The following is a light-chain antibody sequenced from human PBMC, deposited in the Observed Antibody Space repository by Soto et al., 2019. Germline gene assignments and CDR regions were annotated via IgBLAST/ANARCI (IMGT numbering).Light chain of an antibody. V-gene: IGKV3D-20*02. J-gene: IGKJ4*01. CDR1: QSVSSNY. CDR2: DAS. CDR3: QQRSNWLT. Sequence: ESVLTQTPGTLSLSPGERATVSCRSSQSVSSNYLAWYQQKPGQAPRLLIYDASNRATGIPARFSGSGSGTDFTLTISRLEPEDFAVYYCQQRSNWLTFGGGTKVDIK.